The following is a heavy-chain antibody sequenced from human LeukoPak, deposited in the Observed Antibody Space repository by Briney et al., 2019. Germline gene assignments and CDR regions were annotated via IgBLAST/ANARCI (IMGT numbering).Heavy chain of an antibody. Sequence: SETLSLTCTVSGGSISSYYWSWIRQPPGKGLEWIGYVYYSGSTNYRSSLKSRVSISVDTSKNQFSLKLSSVTAADTAVYYCARGHPWQHLPESAFDYWGQGTLVTVSS. J-gene: IGHJ4*02. CDR1: GGSISSYY. V-gene: IGHV4-59*01. CDR3: ARGHPWQHLPESAFDY. CDR2: VYYSGST.